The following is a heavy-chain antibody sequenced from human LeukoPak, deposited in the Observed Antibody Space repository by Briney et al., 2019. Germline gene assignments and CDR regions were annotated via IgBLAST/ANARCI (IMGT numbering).Heavy chain of an antibody. CDR2: INPNSGGT. J-gene: IGHJ4*02. V-gene: IGHV1-2*02. D-gene: IGHD6-13*01. CDR3: ATLGNAAGSLAFDY. CDR1: GYTFIAYY. Sequence: GASVKVSCKASGYTFIAYYMHWVRQAPGQGLEWMGWINPNSGGTNYAQKFQGRVTMTTHTSASTAYMELRSLRSDDTAVYYCATLGNAAGSLAFDYWGQGTLVIVSS.